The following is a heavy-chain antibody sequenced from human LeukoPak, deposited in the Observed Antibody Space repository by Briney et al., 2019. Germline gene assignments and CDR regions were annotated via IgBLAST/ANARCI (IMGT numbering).Heavy chain of an antibody. CDR2: ISWYSCSI. CDR1: GFTFDDYA. Sequence: GRSLRLSCAASGFTFDDYAMHWVRHAPGKGLEGVSGISWYSCSILYADSVKGRFTISRDNAKHSLYVQMNTLRAGDTAVYYCAKRQVAGNAFDIWGPGKMVTVSS. D-gene: IGHD6-19*01. J-gene: IGHJ3*02. CDR3: AKRQVAGNAFDI. V-gene: IGHV3-9*01.